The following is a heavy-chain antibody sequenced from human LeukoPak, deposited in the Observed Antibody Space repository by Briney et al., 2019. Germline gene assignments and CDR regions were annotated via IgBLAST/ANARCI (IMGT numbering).Heavy chain of an antibody. CDR2: IYSGGST. Sequence: SETLSLTCIVSGGSISSYYWSWLRQSPGKGLEWIAYIYSGGSTNYNPSLKSRVTISVDTSKSHFSLKLNSVTAADTAVYYCARVGACSGGSCYEDSWGQGTLVTVSS. D-gene: IGHD2-15*01. J-gene: IGHJ4*02. CDR1: GGSISSYY. V-gene: IGHV4-59*01. CDR3: ARVGACSGGSCYEDS.